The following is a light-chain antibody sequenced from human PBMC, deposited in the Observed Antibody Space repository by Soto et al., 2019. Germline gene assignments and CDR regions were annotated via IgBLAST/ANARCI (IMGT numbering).Light chain of an antibody. J-gene: IGLJ3*02. V-gene: IGLV2-14*01. CDR3: SSYTSSSTLDWV. Sequence: QSALTQPASVSGSPGQSITISCTGTSSDVGGYNYVSWYQQHPGKAPKLMIYEVSNRPSGVSNRFSGSKSGNTASLPISGLQAEDEADYYCSSYTSSSTLDWVFGGGTKLTVL. CDR2: EVS. CDR1: SSDVGGYNY.